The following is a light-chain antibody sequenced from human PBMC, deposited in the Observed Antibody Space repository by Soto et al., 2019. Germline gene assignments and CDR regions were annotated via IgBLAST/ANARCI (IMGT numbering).Light chain of an antibody. Sequence: VLTQPPSVSGAPGQRVTISCTGSSSNIGAGYDVHWYQQLPGTAPKLLIYGNSNRPSGVPDRYSGSKSGTSASLAITGLQAEDEADYYCQSYDSSLSGPYVFGTGTKVTVL. J-gene: IGLJ1*01. CDR3: QSYDSSLSGPYV. V-gene: IGLV1-40*01. CDR2: GNS. CDR1: SSNIGAGYD.